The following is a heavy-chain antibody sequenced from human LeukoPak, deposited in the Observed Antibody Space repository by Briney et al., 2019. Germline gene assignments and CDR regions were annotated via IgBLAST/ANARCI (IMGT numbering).Heavy chain of an antibody. Sequence: SETLSLTCAVSGGSISSSNWWSWVRQPPGKGLEWIGEIYHSGSTNYNPSLKSRVTISVDKSKNQFSLKLSSVTAADTAVYYCARSDGYSYGYSLWVFDYWGQGTLVTVSS. CDR1: GGSISSSNW. J-gene: IGHJ4*02. CDR2: IYHSGST. V-gene: IGHV4-4*02. D-gene: IGHD5-18*01. CDR3: ARSDGYSYGYSLWVFDY.